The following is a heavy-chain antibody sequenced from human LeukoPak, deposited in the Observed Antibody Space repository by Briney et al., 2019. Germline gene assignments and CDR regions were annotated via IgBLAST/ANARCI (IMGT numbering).Heavy chain of an antibody. V-gene: IGHV1-69*13. J-gene: IGHJ4*02. D-gene: IGHD4-11*01. Sequence: SVKVSCKASGGTFSSYAISWVRQAPGQGLEWMGGIIPIFGTANYAQKFQGRVTIAADESTSTAYMELSSLRSEDAAVYYCARPRLTDDYSFDYWGQGTLVTVSS. CDR1: GGTFSSYA. CDR2: IIPIFGTA. CDR3: ARPRLTDDYSFDY.